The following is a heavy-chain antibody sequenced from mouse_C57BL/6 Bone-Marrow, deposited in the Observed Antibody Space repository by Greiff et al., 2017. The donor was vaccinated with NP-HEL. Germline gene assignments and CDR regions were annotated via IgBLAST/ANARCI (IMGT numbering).Heavy chain of an antibody. V-gene: IGHV1-69*01. J-gene: IGHJ1*03. CDR1: GYTFTSYW. CDR2: IDPSDSYT. Sequence: QVQLKQSGAELVMPGASVKLSCKASGYTFTSYWMHWVKQRPGQGLEWIGEIDPSDSYTNYNQKFKGKSTLTVDKSSSTAYMQLSSLTSEDSAVYYCAREGVSGPLYWYFDVWGTGTTVTVSS. CDR3: AREGVSGPLYWYFDV. D-gene: IGHD6-2*01.